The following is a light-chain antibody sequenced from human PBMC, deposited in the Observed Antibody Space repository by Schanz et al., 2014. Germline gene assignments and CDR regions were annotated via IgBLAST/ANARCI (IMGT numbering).Light chain of an antibody. CDR2: EGT. CDR3: SSYAGSINWV. V-gene: IGLV2-14*02. CDR1: SSDVGSYNL. Sequence: QSALTQPASVSGSPGQSITISCTGTSSDVGSYNLVSWYQQHPGKAPKLMIYEGTKRPSGVPDRFSGSKSDNTASLTVSGLQAEDEADYYCSSYAGSINWVFGGGTKLTVL. J-gene: IGLJ3*02.